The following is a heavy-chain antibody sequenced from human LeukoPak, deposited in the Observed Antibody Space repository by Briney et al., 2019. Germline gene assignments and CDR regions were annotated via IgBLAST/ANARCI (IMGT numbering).Heavy chain of an antibody. CDR1: GYTFTGYY. V-gene: IGHV1-2*04. CDR3: ARGDYCSGGSCYGYYFDY. J-gene: IGHJ4*02. Sequence: GASVKVSCKASGYTFTGYYMHWVRQAPRQGLEWMGWINPNSGGTNYAQKFQGWVTMTRDTSISTAYMELSRLRSDDTAVYYCARGDYCSGGSCYGYYFDYWGQGTLVTVSS. CDR2: INPNSGGT. D-gene: IGHD2-15*01.